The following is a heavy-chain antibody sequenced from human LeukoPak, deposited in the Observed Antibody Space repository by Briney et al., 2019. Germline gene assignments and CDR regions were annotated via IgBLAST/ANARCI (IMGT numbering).Heavy chain of an antibody. Sequence: GGSLRLSCAAPGFTFSSYEMNWVRQAPGEWLEWVSYISSSGSTIYYADSVKGRFTISRDNAKNSLYLQMNSLRAEDTAVYYCARVLSYGDYGYYYYYMDVWGKGTTVTISS. CDR1: GFTFSSYE. D-gene: IGHD4-17*01. J-gene: IGHJ6*03. V-gene: IGHV3-48*03. CDR2: ISSSGSTI. CDR3: ARVLSYGDYGYYYYYMDV.